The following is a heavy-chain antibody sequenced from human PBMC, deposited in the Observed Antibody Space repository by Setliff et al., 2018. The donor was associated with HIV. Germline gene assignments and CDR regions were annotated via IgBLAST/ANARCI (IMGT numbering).Heavy chain of an antibody. V-gene: IGHV1-18*01. Sequence: ASVKVSCKPSGYTFTAYGLSWVRQAPGQGLEWMGWISTYSDETSYAQKLQGRVTMTTDTSTTTAYMELRRLRFDDTAVYYCARDVEHMMDVWGQGTTVTVSS. CDR2: ISTYSDET. CDR1: GYTFTAYG. J-gene: IGHJ6*02. CDR3: ARDVEHMMDV.